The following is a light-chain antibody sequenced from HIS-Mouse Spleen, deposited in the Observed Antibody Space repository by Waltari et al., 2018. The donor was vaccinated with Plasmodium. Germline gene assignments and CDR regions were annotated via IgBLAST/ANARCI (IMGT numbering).Light chain of an antibody. CDR2: DKN. V-gene: IGLV1-51*01. CDR1: SSNIGNNY. J-gene: IGLJ2*01. CDR3: GTWDSSLSAGVV. Sequence: QSVLTQPPSVSAAPGQKVTISCSGSSSNIGNNYVSWYQQLPGTAPKLFIYDKNKRPSGIPDRCPGSKSGTSATLGITGLQTGDEADYYCGTWDSSLSAGVVFGGGTKLTVL.